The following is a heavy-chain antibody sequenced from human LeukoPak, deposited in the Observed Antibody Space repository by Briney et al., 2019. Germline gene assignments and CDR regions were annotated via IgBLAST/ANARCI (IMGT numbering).Heavy chain of an antibody. V-gene: IGHV1-18*01. Sequence: ASVNVSCKASGYTFTSYGISWVRQAPGQGLGWMGWISAYNGNTNYAQKLQGRVTMTTDTSTSTAYMELRSLRSDDTAVYYCARAMTTVTTLDYWGQGTLVTVSS. D-gene: IGHD4-17*01. J-gene: IGHJ4*02. CDR2: ISAYNGNT. CDR1: GYTFTSYG. CDR3: ARAMTTVTTLDY.